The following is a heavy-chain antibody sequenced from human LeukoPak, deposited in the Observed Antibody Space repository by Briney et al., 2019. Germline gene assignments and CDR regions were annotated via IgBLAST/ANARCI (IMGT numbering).Heavy chain of an antibody. J-gene: IGHJ4*02. V-gene: IGHV3-30*18. CDR3: AKSGKYGDYYPFFDY. D-gene: IGHD4-17*01. CDR1: RFTFSSYG. CDR2: ISYDGSNK. Sequence: GRSLRLSCAASRFTFSSYGMHWVRQAPGKGLEWVAFISYDGSNKYYADSVKGRFTISRDNSKNTLSLQMNSLRPEDTAVYYCAKSGKYGDYYPFFDYWGQGTLVTVSS.